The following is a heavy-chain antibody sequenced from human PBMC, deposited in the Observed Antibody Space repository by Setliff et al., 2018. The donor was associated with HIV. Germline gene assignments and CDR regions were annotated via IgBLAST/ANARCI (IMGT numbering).Heavy chain of an antibody. CDR2: MDHSGNA. V-gene: IGHV4-38-2*01. J-gene: IGHJ4*02. CDR1: GFSISSDFY. Sequence: PSETLSLTCEASGFSISSDFYWGWIRQPPGGGLEWIGSMDHSGNAYYNPSLKSRVTMSVVTSKNQFSLKLSSVTAADTAVYYCVRQGGTISFDYWGQGTLVTVSS. CDR3: VRQGGTISFDY. D-gene: IGHD2-2*01.